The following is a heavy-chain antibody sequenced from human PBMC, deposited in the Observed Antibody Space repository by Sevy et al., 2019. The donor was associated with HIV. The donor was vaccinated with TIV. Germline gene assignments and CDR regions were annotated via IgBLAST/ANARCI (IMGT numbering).Heavy chain of an antibody. J-gene: IGHJ4*02. Sequence: TSVKVSCKVSGNTLSELSIHWVRQAPGKGVEWMGGFDEDGEILYAQKFQDRVIMTEDISTDTAYMELSSLRSEDTAVYYCATPIVVGRDYWGQGTLVTVSS. CDR2: FDEDGEI. CDR3: ATPIVVGRDY. D-gene: IGHD2-21*01. CDR1: GNTLSELS. V-gene: IGHV1-24*01.